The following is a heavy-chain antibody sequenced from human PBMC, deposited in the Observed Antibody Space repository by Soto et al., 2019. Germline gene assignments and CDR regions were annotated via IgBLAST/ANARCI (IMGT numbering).Heavy chain of an antibody. V-gene: IGHV1-24*01. Sequence: ASVMVSSYVSGYSRTDLSMHCVRQAPGKGLEWMGGFDPEEGKTVYAQRFQGRLTMTGHTSTDTRYMELHSLTSDDTAVYYCGIKLGYFDYWGQGTLVTVSS. CDR3: GIKLGYFDY. J-gene: IGHJ4*02. D-gene: IGHD6-6*01. CDR1: GYSRTDLS. CDR2: FDPEEGKT.